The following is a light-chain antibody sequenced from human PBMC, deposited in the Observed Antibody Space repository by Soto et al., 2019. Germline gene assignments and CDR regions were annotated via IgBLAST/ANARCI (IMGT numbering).Light chain of an antibody. Sequence: DIQMTQSPSTLSASVGDRVTITCRASQSISVWLAWYQQRPGKAPNLLIYDASSLESGVPSRFSGDGSGTEFTLTISSQQPDDFGTYYCQQYNYYSGTFGQGTKVEIK. J-gene: IGKJ1*01. CDR1: QSISVW. CDR2: DAS. V-gene: IGKV1-5*01. CDR3: QQYNYYSGT.